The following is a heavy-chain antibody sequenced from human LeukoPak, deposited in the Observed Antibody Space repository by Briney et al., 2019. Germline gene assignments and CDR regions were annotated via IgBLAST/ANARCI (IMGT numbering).Heavy chain of an antibody. V-gene: IGHV3-30*18. J-gene: IGHJ4*02. Sequence: PGRSLRLSCVVSGFTFNSYGMHWVRQAPGKGLEWVAVISYDGSNKYYADSVKGRFTISRDSSKNTLYLQMNSLRAEDTAVYYCAKDVYYFDYWGQGTLVTVSS. CDR3: AKDVYYFDY. CDR2: ISYDGSNK. CDR1: GFTFNSYG.